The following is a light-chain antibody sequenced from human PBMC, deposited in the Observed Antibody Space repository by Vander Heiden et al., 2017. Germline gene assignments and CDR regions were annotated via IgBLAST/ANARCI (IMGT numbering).Light chain of an antibody. CDR1: RRDVGAYSY. CDR3: CSYAGTYTFV. Sequence: QSALTQPHPVSGSPGQSVTISCTGTRRDVGAYSYVSWYQLHPCQAPKLIIYDVSQRPSGVPGRFSGSKSGNTASLTISGLQIEDEADYFCCSYAGTYTFVFGSGTEVTVL. CDR2: DVS. V-gene: IGLV2-11*01. J-gene: IGLJ1*01.